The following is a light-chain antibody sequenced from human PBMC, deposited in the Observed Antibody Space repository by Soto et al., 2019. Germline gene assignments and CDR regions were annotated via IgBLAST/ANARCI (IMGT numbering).Light chain of an antibody. CDR3: QQYSASPRT. V-gene: IGKV3-20*01. CDR1: RTVDGNY. Sequence: PGEIATLSCRASRTVDGNYLAWYHQKPGQPPRLLIHSASTRAPGIPDRFSASGAGTDFTLTISRLEPEDSAVYCCQQYSASPRTFGPGTKVDIK. J-gene: IGKJ3*01. CDR2: SAS.